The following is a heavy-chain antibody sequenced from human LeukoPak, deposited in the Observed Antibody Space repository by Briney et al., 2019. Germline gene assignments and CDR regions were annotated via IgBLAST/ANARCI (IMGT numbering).Heavy chain of an antibody. V-gene: IGHV3-74*01. CDR1: GFSFSGHW. CDR2: ISPTGSTT. CDR3: TRDFRIVVTDY. D-gene: IGHD1-26*01. Sequence: GGSLRLSCTASGFSFSGHWMHWARQLPGKGLVWVSRISPTGSTTSYADSVKGRFTISRDDSKNTLYLQMNSLRTEDTAIYYCTRDFRIVVTDYWGQGTLVTVSS. J-gene: IGHJ4*02.